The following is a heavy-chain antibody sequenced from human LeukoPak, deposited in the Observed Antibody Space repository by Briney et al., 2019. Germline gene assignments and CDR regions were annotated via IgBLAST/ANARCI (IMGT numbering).Heavy chain of an antibody. CDR2: ITGRST. V-gene: IGHV3-23*01. Sequence: GGSLRLSCAASGFTFSNYAMSWVRQAPGKGLEWVSGITGRSTYYADSVKGRFTISRDISKNTLYLQMISLKTEDTAVYYCTTSPLGYCTSNSCYAYFDSWGQGTLVTVSS. J-gene: IGHJ4*02. D-gene: IGHD2-2*01. CDR3: TTSPLGYCTSNSCYAYFDS. CDR1: GFTFSNYA.